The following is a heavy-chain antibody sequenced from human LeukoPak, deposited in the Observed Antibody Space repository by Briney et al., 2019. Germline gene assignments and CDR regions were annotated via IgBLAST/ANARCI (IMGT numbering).Heavy chain of an antibody. Sequence: GGSLRLSCAASAFNFKTFSMNWVRQAPGKGLEWISSITSSSSYIYYADSVRGRFTISRDNAKNSLYLQMNSLRAEDTAVYYCARDPGGSYYYYGMDVWGQGTTVTVSS. D-gene: IGHD3-10*01. J-gene: IGHJ6*02. CDR3: ARDPGGSYYYYGMDV. CDR1: AFNFKTFS. CDR2: ITSSSSYI. V-gene: IGHV3-21*01.